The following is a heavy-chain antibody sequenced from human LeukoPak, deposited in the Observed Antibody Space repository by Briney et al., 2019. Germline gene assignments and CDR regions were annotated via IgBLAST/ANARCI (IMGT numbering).Heavy chain of an antibody. D-gene: IGHD6-13*01. CDR1: GFTFSRSW. CDR3: ARGERYSSSWGALYYYYYYGMDV. V-gene: IGHV3-33*08. CDR2: IWYDGSNK. Sequence: GGSLRLSCAASGFTFSRSWMHWVRQAPGKGLEGVAVIWYDGSNKYYADSVKGRFTISRDNSKNTLYLQMNSLRAEDTAVYYCARGERYSSSWGALYYYYYYGMDVWGQGTTVTVSS. J-gene: IGHJ6*02.